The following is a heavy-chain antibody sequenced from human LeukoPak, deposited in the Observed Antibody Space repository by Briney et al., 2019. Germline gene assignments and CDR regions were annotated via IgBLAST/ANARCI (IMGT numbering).Heavy chain of an antibody. V-gene: IGHV3-23*01. D-gene: IGHD2-8*01. J-gene: IGHJ4*02. CDR2: ISGSGGST. CDR3: AKIKWPASDY. CDR1: GFSFNSYA. Sequence: PGGSLRLSCAASGFSFNSYAMSWVRQAPGKGLEWVSAISGSGGSTYYADSVKGRFTISRDNSKNTLYLQMNSLRAEDTAVYYCAKIKWPASDYWGQGTLVTVPS.